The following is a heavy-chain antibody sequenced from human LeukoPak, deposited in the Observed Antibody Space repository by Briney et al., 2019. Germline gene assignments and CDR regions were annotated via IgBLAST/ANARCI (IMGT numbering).Heavy chain of an antibody. V-gene: IGHV4-34*01. Sequence: SETLSLTCAVYGGSFSGYYWSWIRQPPGKGLECIGEINHSGSTNYNPSLKSRVTISVDTSKNQFSLKLSSVTAADTAVYYCARGLRSRNPIRTYYFDYWAQGTLVTVSS. J-gene: IGHJ4*02. CDR1: GGSFSGYY. CDR2: INHSGST. CDR3: ARGLRSRNPIRTYYFDY.